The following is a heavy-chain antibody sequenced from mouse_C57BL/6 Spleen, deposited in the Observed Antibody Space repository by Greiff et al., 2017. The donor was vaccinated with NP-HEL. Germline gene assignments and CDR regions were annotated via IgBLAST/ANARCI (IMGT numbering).Heavy chain of an antibody. J-gene: IGHJ1*03. CDR2: ISNGGGST. D-gene: IGHD1-1*01. Sequence: DVQLVESGGGLVQPGGSLKLSCAASGFTFSDYYMYWVRQTPEKRLEWVAYISNGGGSTYYPDTVKGRFTISRDNAKNTLYLQMSRLKSEDTAMYYCARQGFITTVVARYFDVWGTGTTVTVSS. V-gene: IGHV5-12*01. CDR1: GFTFSDYY. CDR3: ARQGFITTVVARYFDV.